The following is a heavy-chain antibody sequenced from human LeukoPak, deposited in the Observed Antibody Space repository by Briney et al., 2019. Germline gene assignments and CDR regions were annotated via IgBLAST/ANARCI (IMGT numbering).Heavy chain of an antibody. CDR1: GYTFTSYD. J-gene: IGHJ3*02. D-gene: IGHD1-26*01. CDR2: MNPNSGNT. CDR3: ARDPGPSTNRPSGSYRHAFDI. V-gene: IGHV1-8*01. Sequence: GASVKVSCKASGYTFTSYDINWVRQATGQGLEWMGWMNPNSGNTGYAQKFQGRVTMTRNTSISTAYMELSSLRSEDTAVYYCARDPGPSTNRPSGSYRHAFDIWGQGTMVTVSS.